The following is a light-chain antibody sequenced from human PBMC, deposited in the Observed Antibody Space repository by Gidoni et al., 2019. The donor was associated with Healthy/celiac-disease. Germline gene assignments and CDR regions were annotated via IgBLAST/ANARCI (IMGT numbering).Light chain of an antibody. V-gene: IGKV1-33*01. J-gene: IGKJ2*01. CDR2: DAS. Sequence: DIQIPQSPSSLSASVGDSVTITCQPSQDISNYLNWYQQKPGKAPKLLIYDASNLETGVPSRFSGSGSGTDFTFTISSLQPEDIATYYCQQYDNLSYTFGQGTKLEIK. CDR1: QDISNY. CDR3: QQYDNLSYT.